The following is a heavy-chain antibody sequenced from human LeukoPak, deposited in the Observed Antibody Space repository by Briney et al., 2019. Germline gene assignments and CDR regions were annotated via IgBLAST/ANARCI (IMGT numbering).Heavy chain of an antibody. CDR1: GFTFDIYA. V-gene: IGHV3-23*01. J-gene: IGHJ5*02. CDR3: AKDET. CDR2: ISGSGNSI. Sequence: QPGGSLSLSCAASGFTFDIYAMTWVRQAPGKGLEWVSIISGSGNSINYADSVKGRFTISRDNSKNTLFLQMNSLRAEDTAIYYCAKDETWGQGTLVTVSS.